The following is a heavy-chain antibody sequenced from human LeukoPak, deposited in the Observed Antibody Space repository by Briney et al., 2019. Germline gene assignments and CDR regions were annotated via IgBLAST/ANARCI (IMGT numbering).Heavy chain of an antibody. Sequence: ASVKVSCKASGYTFTGYYMHWVRQAPGQGLEWMGWINPNSGGTNYAQKFQGRVTMTRDTSISTAYMELSRLRAEDTALYYCASLLWFGDSDYYYMDVWGKGTTVTVSS. CDR1: GYTFTGYY. CDR3: ASLLWFGDSDYYYMDV. V-gene: IGHV1-2*02. D-gene: IGHD3-10*01. J-gene: IGHJ6*03. CDR2: INPNSGGT.